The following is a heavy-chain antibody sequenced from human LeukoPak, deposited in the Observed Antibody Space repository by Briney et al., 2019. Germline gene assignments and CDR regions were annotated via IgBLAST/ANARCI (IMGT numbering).Heavy chain of an antibody. CDR3: ARDHPRITIFGVGRNGAFDI. J-gene: IGHJ3*02. V-gene: IGHV4-59*01. Sequence: GSTNYNPSLKSRVTISVDTSKNQFSLKLSSVTAADTAVYYCARDHPRITIFGVGRNGAFDIWGQGTMVTVSS. D-gene: IGHD3-3*01. CDR2: GST.